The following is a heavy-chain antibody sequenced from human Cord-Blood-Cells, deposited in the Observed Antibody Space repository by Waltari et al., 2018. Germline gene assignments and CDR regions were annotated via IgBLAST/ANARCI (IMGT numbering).Heavy chain of an antibody. Sequence: QVQLQESGPGLVKPSETLSLTCTVSGGSISSYYWSWIRQPPGKGLEWIGYIYYRGSTNYNPSLKSRVTISVDTSKNQFSLKLSSVTAADTAVYYCARGEMGASHFDYWGQGTLVTVSS. V-gene: IGHV4-59*01. J-gene: IGHJ4*02. CDR1: GGSISSYY. CDR2: IYYRGST. D-gene: IGHD1-26*01. CDR3: ARGEMGASHFDY.